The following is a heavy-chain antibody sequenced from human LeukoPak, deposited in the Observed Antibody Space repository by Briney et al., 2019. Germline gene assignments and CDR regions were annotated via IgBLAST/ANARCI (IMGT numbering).Heavy chain of an antibody. CDR1: GFTFSDYY. Sequence: GSLRLSCAASGFTFSDYYWSWIRQPPGKGLEWIGEINHSGNTNYNPSLKSRVTISVDTSNNHFSLKLSSVTAADTAVYYCARWGRGAVAGKPYYYYMNVWGKGTTVTVSS. J-gene: IGHJ6*03. D-gene: IGHD6-19*01. CDR3: ARWGRGAVAGKPYYYYMNV. CDR2: INHSGNT. V-gene: IGHV4-34*01.